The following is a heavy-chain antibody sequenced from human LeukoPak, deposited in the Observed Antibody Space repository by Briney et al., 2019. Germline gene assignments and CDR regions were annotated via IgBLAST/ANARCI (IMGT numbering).Heavy chain of an antibody. Sequence: GGSLRLSCAASGFTFSSCGMHWVRQAPGKGLEWVAVISDDGSNKYYVDSVKGRFTISRDNSKNTLYLQMNSLRAEDTAVYYCANSPTYCSSTSCYINYWGQGTLVTVSS. D-gene: IGHD2-2*02. V-gene: IGHV3-30*18. CDR2: ISDDGSNK. J-gene: IGHJ4*02. CDR1: GFTFSSCG. CDR3: ANSPTYCSSTSCYINY.